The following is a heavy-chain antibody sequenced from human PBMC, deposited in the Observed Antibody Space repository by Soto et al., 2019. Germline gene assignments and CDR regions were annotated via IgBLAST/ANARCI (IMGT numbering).Heavy chain of an antibody. D-gene: IGHD3-3*01. Sequence: GASVKVSCKASGGTFSSYTISWVRQAPGQGLEWMGRIIPILGIANYAQKFQGRVTITADKSTSTAYMELSSLRSEDTAVYYCAKDYDFWSGSTNFDYWGQGTLVTVSS. CDR3: AKDYDFWSGSTNFDY. J-gene: IGHJ4*02. CDR1: GGTFSSYT. V-gene: IGHV1-69*04. CDR2: IIPILGIA.